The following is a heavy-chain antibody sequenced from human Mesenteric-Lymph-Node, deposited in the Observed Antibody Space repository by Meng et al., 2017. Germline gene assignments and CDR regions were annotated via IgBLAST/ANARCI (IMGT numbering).Heavy chain of an antibody. CDR1: GSTFTSHG. J-gene: IGHJ4*02. V-gene: IGHV1-2*06. CDR2: INPNSGGT. D-gene: IGHD3-10*01. Sequence: ASVKVSCKASGSTFTSHGFSWVRQAPGQGLEWMGRINPNSGGTNYAQKFQGRVTMTRDTSISTGYMELSRLRSDDTAVYYCARDFGSGSSLSDYWGQGTLVTVSS. CDR3: ARDFGSGSSLSDY.